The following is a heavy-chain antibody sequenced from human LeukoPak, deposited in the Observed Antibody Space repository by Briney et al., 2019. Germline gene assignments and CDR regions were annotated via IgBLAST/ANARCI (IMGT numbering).Heavy chain of an antibody. D-gene: IGHD4-17*01. V-gene: IGHV3-23*01. CDR3: AKYAPPTTALTRFFDD. Sequence: GGSLRLSCAASGFSFNNYAMVWVRQTPGKGLEWVSVIGGAGGDIHYADSVKDRFSISRDNSKNTLYLQMNSLRAEDTAVYYCAKYAPPTTALTRFFDDWGQGTLVIVSS. J-gene: IGHJ4*02. CDR1: GFSFNNYA. CDR2: IGGAGGDI.